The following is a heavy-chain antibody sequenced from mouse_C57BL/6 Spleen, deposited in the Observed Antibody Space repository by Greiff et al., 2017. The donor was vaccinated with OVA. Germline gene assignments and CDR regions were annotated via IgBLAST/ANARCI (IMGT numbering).Heavy chain of an antibody. CDR2: IDPSDSET. CDR1: GYTFTSYW. Sequence: QVQLQQPGAELVRPGSSVKLSCKASGYTFTSYWMHWVKQRPIKGLEWIGNIDPSDSETHYNQKFKDKATLTVDKSSSTAYRQLSSLTSEDSAGYYCARRGDLMDYAMDYWGQGTSVTVSS. J-gene: IGHJ4*01. V-gene: IGHV1-52*01. D-gene: IGHD1-1*02. CDR3: ARRGDLMDYAMDY.